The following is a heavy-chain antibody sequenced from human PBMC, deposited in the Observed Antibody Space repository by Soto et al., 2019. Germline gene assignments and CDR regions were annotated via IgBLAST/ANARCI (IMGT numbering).Heavy chain of an antibody. CDR1: GFTFISDT. CDR3: ARAPLYGGNSV. J-gene: IGHJ4*02. V-gene: IGHV3-66*01. D-gene: IGHD4-17*01. Sequence: PGGALRFTCAASGFTFISDTMTWVRQAPGKGLEWVSVIYSGGATYYADSVKGRFTISRDNSKNTLYLQMNSLRAEDTAVYYCARAPLYGGNSVWGQGTVVTVSS. CDR2: IYSGGAT.